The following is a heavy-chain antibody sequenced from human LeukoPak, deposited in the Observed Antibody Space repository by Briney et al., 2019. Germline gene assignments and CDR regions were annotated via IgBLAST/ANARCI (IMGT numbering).Heavy chain of an antibody. CDR2: ISSSSSYI. CDR1: GFTFSSYN. D-gene: IGHD6-13*01. Sequence: PGGSLRLSCAASGFTFSSYNMNWVCQAPGKGLEWVSSISSSSSYIYYADSVKGRFTISRDNAKNSLYLQMNSLRAEDTAVYYCARDRESSSWFDYWGQGTLVTVSS. J-gene: IGHJ4*02. V-gene: IGHV3-21*01. CDR3: ARDRESSSWFDY.